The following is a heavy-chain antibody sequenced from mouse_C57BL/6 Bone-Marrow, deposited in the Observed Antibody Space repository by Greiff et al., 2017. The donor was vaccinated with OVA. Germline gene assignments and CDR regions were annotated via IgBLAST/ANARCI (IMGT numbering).Heavy chain of an antibody. V-gene: IGHV1-61*01. J-gene: IGHJ2*01. CDR3: ARAIYYGSSLYYFDY. D-gene: IGHD1-1*01. Sequence: VQLQQSGAELVRPGSSVKLSCKASGYTFTSYWMDWVKQRPGQGLEWIGNIYPSDSETHYNQKFKDKATLTVDKSSSTAYMQLSSLTSEDSAVYYCARAIYYGSSLYYFDYWGQGTTLTVSS. CDR2: IYPSDSET. CDR1: GYTFTSYW.